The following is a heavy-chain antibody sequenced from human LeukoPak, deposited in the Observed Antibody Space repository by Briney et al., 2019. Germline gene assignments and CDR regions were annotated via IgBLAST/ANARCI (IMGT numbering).Heavy chain of an antibody. CDR3: ATLVLFLNGYYKATDAFDI. V-gene: IGHV4-59*01. J-gene: IGHJ3*02. CDR1: GWTNSSYY. Sequence: SETLSLTCTVSGWTNSSYYWSWIRQPPGKGLEWIGYIYYSGCTNYNPSLKSRVTISVDTSKNQLALKLSFVTAVLELVPYIATLVLFLNGYYKATDAFDIWGQGTMVTVSS. CDR2: IYYSGCT. D-gene: IGHD3-9*01.